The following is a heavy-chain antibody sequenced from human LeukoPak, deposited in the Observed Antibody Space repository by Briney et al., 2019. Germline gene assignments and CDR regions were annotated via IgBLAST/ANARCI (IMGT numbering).Heavy chain of an antibody. CDR1: GFTFSSYW. V-gene: IGHV3-21*01. CDR2: ISSSSSYI. Sequence: GGSLRLSCAASGFTFSSYWMSWVRQAPGKGLEWVSSISSSSSYIYYADSVKGRFTISRDNAKNSLYLQMNSLRAEDTAVYYCARDLGYCSGGSCSTTGYWGQGTLVTVSS. D-gene: IGHD2-15*01. J-gene: IGHJ4*02. CDR3: ARDLGYCSGGSCSTTGY.